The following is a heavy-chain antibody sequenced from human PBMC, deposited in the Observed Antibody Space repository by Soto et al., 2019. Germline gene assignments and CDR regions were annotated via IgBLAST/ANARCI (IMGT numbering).Heavy chain of an antibody. J-gene: IGHJ5*02. CDR2: IIPIFGTA. V-gene: IGHV1-69*12. CDR1: GGTFSSYA. Sequence: QVQLVQSGAEVKKPGSSVKVSCKASGGTFSSYAISWVRQAPGQGLEWMGGIIPIFGTANYAQKFQGRVTINAAESTSTAYMGLRSLSSEDTAVYYCASWSNIAAVLWFGEPRNWFDPWGQGTLVTVSS. D-gene: IGHD3-10*01. CDR3: ASWSNIAAVLWFGEPRNWFDP.